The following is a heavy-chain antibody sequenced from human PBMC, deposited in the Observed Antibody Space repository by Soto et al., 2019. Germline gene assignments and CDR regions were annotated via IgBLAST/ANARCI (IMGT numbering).Heavy chain of an antibody. CDR1: GYTFTSYA. V-gene: IGHV1-3*01. J-gene: IGHJ4*02. Sequence: ASVKVSCKASGYTFTSYAIHWVRQAPGQRLEWMGWINAGNGNTKYSRKFQGRVTITRDTSASTAYMELSSLRSEDTAVYYCARGLYNPSDYWGQGTLVTVSS. CDR2: INAGNGNT. CDR3: ARGLYNPSDY. D-gene: IGHD1-20*01.